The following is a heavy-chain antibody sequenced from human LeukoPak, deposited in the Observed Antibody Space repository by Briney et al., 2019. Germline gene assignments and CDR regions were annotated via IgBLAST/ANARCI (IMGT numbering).Heavy chain of an antibody. J-gene: IGHJ4*02. V-gene: IGHV3-7*01. D-gene: IGHD5-24*01. CDR3: AKGSERWLQFGGLGY. Sequence: GGSLRLSCAASGFPFSSYWMSWVRQAPGKGLEWVANIKEDGSEKYYVDSVKGRFTISRDNAKNSLFLQMNSLRAEDTAVYYCAKGSERWLQFGGLGYWGQGTLVTVSS. CDR2: IKEDGSEK. CDR1: GFPFSSYW.